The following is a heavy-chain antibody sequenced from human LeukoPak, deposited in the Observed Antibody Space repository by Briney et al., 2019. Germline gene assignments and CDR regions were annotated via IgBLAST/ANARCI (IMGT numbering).Heavy chain of an antibody. D-gene: IGHD4-17*01. CDR1: GFTFITYN. Sequence: PGGSLRHSCAASGFTFITYNMNWVRQAPGKGLEWVSSISSSSSYIYYGDSVKGRFTISRDNAKKSLYLQMNSLRAEDTAVYYCARDRYGDSQWSYYYYGMDVWGQGTTVTVSS. V-gene: IGHV3-21*01. CDR3: ARDRYGDSQWSYYYYGMDV. CDR2: ISSSSSYI. J-gene: IGHJ6*02.